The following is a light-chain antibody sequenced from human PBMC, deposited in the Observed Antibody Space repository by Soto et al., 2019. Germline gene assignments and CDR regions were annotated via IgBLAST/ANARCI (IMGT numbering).Light chain of an antibody. Sequence: QSVLTQPPSASGSPGQSVTISCTGTSSDVGGYDYVSWYQQHPGKAPKLLIYEVTKRPSGVPDRFSGSKSGNTASLTVSGLQADDDADYYCCSYAGSNKVFGGGTQLTVL. CDR2: EVT. J-gene: IGLJ3*02. CDR3: CSYAGSNKV. V-gene: IGLV2-8*01. CDR1: SSDVGGYDY.